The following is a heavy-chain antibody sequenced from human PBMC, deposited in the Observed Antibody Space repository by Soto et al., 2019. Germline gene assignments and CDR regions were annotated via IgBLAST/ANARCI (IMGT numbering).Heavy chain of an antibody. CDR3: AGSPCSSGSYYPIDY. CDR2: INPSTGST. V-gene: IGHV1-46*01. Sequence: QVQLVQSGAEVNKPGASVKVSCKASGYTFTYYYIHWVRQAPGQGLEWMGVINPSTGSTNYAQKCKAGVARPRDTYTTTVYMELGSLISYDPAVYYCAGSPCSSGSYYPIDYWGQGTLVTVSS. CDR1: GYTFTYYY. J-gene: IGHJ4*02. D-gene: IGHD3-22*01.